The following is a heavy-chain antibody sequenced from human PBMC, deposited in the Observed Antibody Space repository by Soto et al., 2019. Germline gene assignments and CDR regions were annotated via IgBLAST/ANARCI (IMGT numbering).Heavy chain of an antibody. V-gene: IGHV3-23*01. Sequence: PGGSLRLSCAASGFTFGNYAMSWVRQTPGKGLEWVSSLSGSGGHIYYTGSVKGRFTISRDNSKNTLYLQMNSLRADDTAFYYCARTRDIPVAGLLIDSWGQGTLLTVSS. D-gene: IGHD6-19*01. CDR2: LSGSGGHI. CDR1: GFTFGNYA. CDR3: ARTRDIPVAGLLIDS. J-gene: IGHJ4*02.